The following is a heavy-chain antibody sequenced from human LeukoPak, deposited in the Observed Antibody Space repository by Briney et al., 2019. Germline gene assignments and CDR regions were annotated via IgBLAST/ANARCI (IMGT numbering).Heavy chain of an antibody. Sequence: SETLSLTCTVSGGSISSYYWSWIRQPPGKGLEWIGYIYYSGSTNYNPSPKSRVTISVDTSKNQFSLKLSSVTAADTAVYYCAREWDDYGDNRYFDLWGRGTLVTVSS. CDR3: AREWDDYGDNRYFDL. CDR1: GGSISSYY. V-gene: IGHV4-59*01. CDR2: IYYSGST. D-gene: IGHD4-17*01. J-gene: IGHJ2*01.